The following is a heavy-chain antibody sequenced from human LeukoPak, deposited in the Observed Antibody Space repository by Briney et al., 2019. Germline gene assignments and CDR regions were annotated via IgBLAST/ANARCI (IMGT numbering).Heavy chain of an antibody. CDR3: ARDRWIQLWPTDNTDAFDI. Sequence: GGSLRLSCAASGFTFSDYYMSWIRQAPGKGLEWVSYISSSSSYTNYADSVKGRFTISRDNAKNSLYLQMNSLRAEDTAVYYCARDRWIQLWPTDNTDAFDIWGQGTMVTVSS. J-gene: IGHJ3*02. D-gene: IGHD5-18*01. V-gene: IGHV3-11*06. CDR2: ISSSSSYT. CDR1: GFTFSDYY.